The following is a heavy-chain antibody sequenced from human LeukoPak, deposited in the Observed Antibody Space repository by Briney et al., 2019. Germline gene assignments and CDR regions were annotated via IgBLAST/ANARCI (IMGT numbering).Heavy chain of an antibody. V-gene: IGHV3-30*02. CDR1: GFTFSSYG. CDR2: IRYDGSNK. J-gene: IGHJ6*03. CDR3: ARDQYSGSYGDYYYYYMDV. D-gene: IGHD1-26*01. Sequence: GGSLRLSCAAPGFTFSSYGMHWVRQAPGKGLEWVAFIRYDGSNKYYADSVKGRFTISRDNSKNTLYLQMNSLRVEDTAVYYCARDQYSGSYGDYYYYYMDVWGKGTTVTISS.